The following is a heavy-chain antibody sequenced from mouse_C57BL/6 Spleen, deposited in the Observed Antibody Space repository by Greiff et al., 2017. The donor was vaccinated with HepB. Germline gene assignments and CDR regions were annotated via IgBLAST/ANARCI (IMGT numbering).Heavy chain of an antibody. Sequence: VQLQQPGAELVKPGASVKLSCKASGYTFTNYWMQWVKQRPGQGLEWIGEIDPSDSYTNYNQKFKGKATLTVDTSSSTAYMQLSSLTSEDSAVYYCARNDYSYWGQGTTLTVSS. V-gene: IGHV1-50*01. CDR1: GYTFTNYW. CDR3: ARNDYSY. CDR2: IDPSDSYT. J-gene: IGHJ2*01. D-gene: IGHD2-4*01.